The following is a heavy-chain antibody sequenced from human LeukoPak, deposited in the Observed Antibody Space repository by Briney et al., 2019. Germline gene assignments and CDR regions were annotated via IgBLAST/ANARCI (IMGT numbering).Heavy chain of an antibody. V-gene: IGHV4-31*03. CDR3: ARGIQRSYGSGGYSFHFDS. J-gene: IGHJ4*02. D-gene: IGHD3-10*01. Sequence: PSETLSLTCTVSGASISSGNYYWSWVRQHPGKGLEWIGYIYHSGSTHYNPSLNSRGTISPDTSKNQFSLKLSSVTAADTATYYCARGIQRSYGSGGYSFHFDSWGRGTLVTVS. CDR1: GASISSGNYY. CDR2: IYHSGST.